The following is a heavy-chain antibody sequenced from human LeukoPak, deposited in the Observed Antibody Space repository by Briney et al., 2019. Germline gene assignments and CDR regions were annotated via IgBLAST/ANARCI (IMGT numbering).Heavy chain of an antibody. CDR3: ARMYSSSSDY. D-gene: IGHD6-6*01. CDR2: INPNSGGT. V-gene: IGHV1-2*02. CDR1: GYTFTGYY. Sequence: GASVKVSCKTSGYTFTGYYIHWVRQAPGQGLEWMGWINPNSGGTNYAQKFQGRVTMTRDTSISTAYMELSRLRSDDTAVYYCARMYSSSSDYWGQGTLVTVSS. J-gene: IGHJ4*02.